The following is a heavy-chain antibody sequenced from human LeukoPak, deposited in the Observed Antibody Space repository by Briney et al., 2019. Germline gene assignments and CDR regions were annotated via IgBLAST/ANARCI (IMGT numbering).Heavy chain of an antibody. Sequence: ASVKVSCKASGYTFTGYYMHWVRQAPGQGLEWMGWINPDSGGTNYAQKFQGRVTMTRDTSISTAYMELSRLRSDDTAVYYCARGPKYSSSLDYWGQGTLVTVSS. V-gene: IGHV1-2*02. CDR3: ARGPKYSSSLDY. D-gene: IGHD6-6*01. CDR2: INPDSGGT. J-gene: IGHJ4*02. CDR1: GYTFTGYY.